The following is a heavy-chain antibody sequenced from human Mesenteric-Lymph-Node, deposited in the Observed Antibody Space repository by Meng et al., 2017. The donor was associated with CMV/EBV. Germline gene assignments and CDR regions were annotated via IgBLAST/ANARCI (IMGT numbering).Heavy chain of an antibody. CDR2: IYYSGST. Sequence: SETLSLTCTVSGGSISSSSYYWGWIRQPPGKGLEWIGNIYYSGSTDYNPSLKSRVTISVDTTKNQFSLKLTSVTAADTAVYYCARRVVTLGQKPFDYWGQGTLVTVSS. J-gene: IGHJ4*02. V-gene: IGHV4-39*01. CDR1: GGSISSSSYY. CDR3: ARRVVTLGQKPFDY. D-gene: IGHD4-23*01.